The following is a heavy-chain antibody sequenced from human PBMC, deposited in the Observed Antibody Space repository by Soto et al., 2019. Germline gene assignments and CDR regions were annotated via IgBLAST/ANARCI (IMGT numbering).Heavy chain of an antibody. CDR3: ARDWSAEVLPDY. D-gene: IGHD2-8*02. Sequence: ASVKVSCKASGYRFTTYGISWVRQAPGQGLEWMGWISTYNGNTQFAQKFQGRVTMTTDTSATTAYMELRSLTSDDTAVYYCARDWSAEVLPDYWGQGTLVTVAS. J-gene: IGHJ4*02. CDR1: GYRFTTYG. CDR2: ISTYNGNT. V-gene: IGHV1-18*01.